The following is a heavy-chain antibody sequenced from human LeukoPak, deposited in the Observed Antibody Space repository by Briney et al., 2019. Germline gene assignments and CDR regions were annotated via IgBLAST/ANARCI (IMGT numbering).Heavy chain of an antibody. J-gene: IGHJ5*02. D-gene: IGHD4-11*01. CDR2: IYYTGTT. Sequence: PRTLSLTCTVSGGSISSDGYYWSWIRQLPGKGLEWIAYIYYTGTTYYNPSLQSRVSISIDTSKNQFSLKLNSVTAADTAVYYCARAGHYRFDPWGQGTLVTVSS. CDR3: ARAGHYRFDP. CDR1: GGSISSDGYY. V-gene: IGHV4-31*03.